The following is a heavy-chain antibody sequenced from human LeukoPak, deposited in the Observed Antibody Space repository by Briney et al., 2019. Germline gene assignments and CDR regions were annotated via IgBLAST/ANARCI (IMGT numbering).Heavy chain of an antibody. CDR3: ARVLRGYDILTGYSAIDY. D-gene: IGHD3-9*01. CDR2: IKQDGSEK. Sequence: GGSLRLSCAASGFTFSSYWMSWVCQAPGKGLEWVANIKQDGSEKYYVDSVKGRFTISRDNAKNSLYLQMNSLRAEDTAVYYCARVLRGYDILTGYSAIDYWGQGTLVTVSS. CDR1: GFTFSSYW. V-gene: IGHV3-7*03. J-gene: IGHJ4*02.